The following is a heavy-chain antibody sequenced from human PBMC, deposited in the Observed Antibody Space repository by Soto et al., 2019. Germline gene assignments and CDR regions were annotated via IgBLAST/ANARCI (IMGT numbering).Heavy chain of an antibody. J-gene: IGHJ6*02. D-gene: IGHD5-18*01. CDR1: GGTFSSYA. CDR2: IIPIFGTA. V-gene: IGHV1-69*13. CDR3: ARYGNYNTAMCVYHYYYGMDV. Sequence: PVKVSCKASGGTFSSYAISWVRQAPGQGLEWMGGIIPIFGTANYAQKFQGRVTITADESTSTAYMELSSLRSEDTAVYYCARYGNYNTAMCVYHYYYGMDVCGPGTTVTVSS.